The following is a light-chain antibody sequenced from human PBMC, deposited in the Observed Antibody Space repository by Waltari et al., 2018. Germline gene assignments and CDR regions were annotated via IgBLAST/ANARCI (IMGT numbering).Light chain of an antibody. CDR1: SSDVGGYNY. J-gene: IGLJ2*01. CDR2: DVS. Sequence: QSALTQPASVSGSPGQSITISCTGTSSDVGGYNYVSWYQQHPGKAPKLMIYDVSNRPSGVSNRFSGSKSGNTASLTISGLQAEDEADYYCSSYISSSTLELSGGGTSLTVL. CDR3: SSYISSSTLEL. V-gene: IGLV2-14*03.